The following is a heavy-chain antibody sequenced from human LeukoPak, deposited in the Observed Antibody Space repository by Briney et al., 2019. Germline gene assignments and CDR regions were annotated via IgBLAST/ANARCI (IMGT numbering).Heavy chain of an antibody. CDR1: GFTFSSYD. CDR3: ARLLPGYSSSSNDFDY. D-gene: IGHD6-6*01. CDR2: IGSGGDT. J-gene: IGHJ4*02. Sequence: GGSLRLSCAASGFTFSSYDMHWVRQATGKGLEWVSSIGSGGDTYYPGSVKGRFTISRENAKNSLYLQMNSLRAGDTAVYYCARLLPGYSSSSNDFDYWGQGTLVTVSS. V-gene: IGHV3-13*01.